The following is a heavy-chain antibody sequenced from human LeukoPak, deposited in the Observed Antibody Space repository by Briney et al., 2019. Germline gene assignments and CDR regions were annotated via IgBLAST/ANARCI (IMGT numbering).Heavy chain of an antibody. Sequence: GGSLRLSCAASGFTFSSYGMSWVRQAPGKGLEWVSAISGSGGSTYYADSVKGRFTISRDNSKNTLYLQMNSLKDEDTAVYYCAKESRDSYGFDYWGQGTLVIVSS. J-gene: IGHJ4*02. D-gene: IGHD5-18*01. CDR3: AKESRDSYGFDY. CDR2: ISGSGGST. CDR1: GFTFSSYG. V-gene: IGHV3-23*01.